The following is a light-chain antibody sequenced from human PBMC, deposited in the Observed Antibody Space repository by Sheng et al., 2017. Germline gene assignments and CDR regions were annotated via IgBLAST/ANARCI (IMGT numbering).Light chain of an antibody. CDR1: RSVASNY. J-gene: IGKJ1*01. CDR2: AAS. V-gene: IGKV3-20*01. CDR3: QQYGSSPRS. Sequence: IVMTQSPATLSVSPGERASFSCRASRSVASNYLAWYQLKPGQAPRLLFYAASSRATGVPDRFGGSGSGTDFTLTITRLEPEDFAMYFCQQYGSSPRSFGQGTKVEI.